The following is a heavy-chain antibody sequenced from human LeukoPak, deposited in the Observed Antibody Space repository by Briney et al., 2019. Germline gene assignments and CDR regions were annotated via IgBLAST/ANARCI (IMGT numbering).Heavy chain of an antibody. V-gene: IGHV4-38-2*02. CDR3: AREGRYRYGYNERHSYMDI. CDR1: GYSISSGYY. CDR2: IRHSGTT. J-gene: IGHJ6*03. D-gene: IGHD5-24*01. Sequence: SETLSLTCTVSGYSISSGYYWGWIRQPPGKGLEWIGTIRHSGTTYYNPSLKSRVTISIDSSKNQFSLKLSSVTAADTAVYYCAREGRYRYGYNERHSYMDIWGKGTTVTVSS.